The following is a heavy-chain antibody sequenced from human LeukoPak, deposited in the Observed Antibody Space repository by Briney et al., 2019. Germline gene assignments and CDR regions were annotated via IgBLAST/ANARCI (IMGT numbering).Heavy chain of an antibody. Sequence: SETLSLTCAVYGGSFSGYYWSWIRQPPGKGLEWVGEINHSGSTNYNPSLKSRVTISVDTSKNQVSLKRSSVTAADTALYYCARPKGYCTNGVCYLDTFDIWGEGTMVTVSS. CDR1: GGSFSGYY. J-gene: IGHJ3*02. D-gene: IGHD2-8*01. V-gene: IGHV4-34*01. CDR2: INHSGST. CDR3: ARPKGYCTNGVCYLDTFDI.